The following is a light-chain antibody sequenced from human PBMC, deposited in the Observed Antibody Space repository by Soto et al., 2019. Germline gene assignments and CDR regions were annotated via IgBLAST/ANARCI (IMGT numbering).Light chain of an antibody. Sequence: IEMIESRCSVSSSVGDSFTITWQASQDLSSWLAWYQQKPGKAPKLLISAASSLQSGVPSRFRSSGSGTDFTLTIRSLKPEDFATYYCQQPIRFPITFGQGTRLEIK. CDR1: QDLSSW. CDR2: AAS. CDR3: QQPIRFPIT. V-gene: IGKV1D-12*01. J-gene: IGKJ5*01.